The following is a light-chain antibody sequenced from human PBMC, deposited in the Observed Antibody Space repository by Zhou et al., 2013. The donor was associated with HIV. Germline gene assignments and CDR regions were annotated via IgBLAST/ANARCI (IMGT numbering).Light chain of an antibody. CDR3: HQYGRSHT. Sequence: IVLTQSPGTLSLSPGERATLSCRASQSVRNNFLAWYQQKPGQAPRLLIYGASTRATGIPDRFSGSGTGTDFTLTISRLEPEDFAVYYCHQYGRSHTFGQGTKVGHQT. V-gene: IGKV3-20*01. CDR1: QSVRNNF. CDR2: GAS. J-gene: IGKJ2*01.